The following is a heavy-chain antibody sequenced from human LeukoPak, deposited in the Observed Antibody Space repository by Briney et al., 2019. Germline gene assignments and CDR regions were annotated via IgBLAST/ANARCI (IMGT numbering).Heavy chain of an antibody. V-gene: IGHV3-48*04. CDR1: GFTFSSYS. CDR3: ARSGYSYYGGDY. Sequence: GGSLRLSCAASGFTFSSYSMNWVRQAPGKGLEWVSYISSSSNTIYYADSVKGRFTISRDNAKNSLYLQMNSLRAEDTAVYYCARSGYSYYGGDYWGQGTLVTVSS. J-gene: IGHJ4*02. D-gene: IGHD5-18*01. CDR2: ISSSSNTI.